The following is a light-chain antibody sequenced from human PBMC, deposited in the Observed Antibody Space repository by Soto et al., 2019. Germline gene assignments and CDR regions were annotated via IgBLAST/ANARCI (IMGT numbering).Light chain of an antibody. CDR2: RNN. CDR1: ISNIGSNF. V-gene: IGLV1-47*01. Sequence: QSVLTQTPSASGTPGQRVTISCSGSISNIGSNFIYWYQQFPGTAPKLLIFRNNERPSGVPDRFSGSKSGNSASLAISGPRPEDEADYHCAAWDDSLSGVVFGGGTKLTVL. J-gene: IGLJ2*01. CDR3: AAWDDSLSGVV.